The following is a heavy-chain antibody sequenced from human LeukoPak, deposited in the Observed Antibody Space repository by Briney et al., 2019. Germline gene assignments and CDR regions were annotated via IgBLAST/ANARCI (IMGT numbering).Heavy chain of an antibody. CDR1: GYTFTSYY. CDR3: ARSGAPRNNFGDYRGDY. J-gene: IGHJ4*02. CDR2: INPSGGST. D-gene: IGHD4-17*01. Sequence: ASVKVSCKASGYTFTSYYMHWVRQAPGQGLEWMGIINPSGGSTTYAQKFRGRVTMTRDTSTSTVYMELSSLRSEGTAVYYCARSGAPRNNFGDYRGDYWGQGTLVTVSS. V-gene: IGHV1-46*01.